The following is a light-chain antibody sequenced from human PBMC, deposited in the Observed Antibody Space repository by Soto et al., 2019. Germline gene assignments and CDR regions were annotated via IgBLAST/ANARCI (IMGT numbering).Light chain of an antibody. CDR1: QSVVTNY. V-gene: IGKV3-20*01. Sequence: EVVLTQSPGTLSVSPGEGATLTCRASQSVVTNYLAWYQQKYGQSPRLLIYGALYRAPGIPDRFSGSGSGTDFSLSISRLEPEDFAMYYCLHCGDSPPDTFGQGTRLEIK. CDR3: LHCGDSPPDT. CDR2: GAL. J-gene: IGKJ2*01.